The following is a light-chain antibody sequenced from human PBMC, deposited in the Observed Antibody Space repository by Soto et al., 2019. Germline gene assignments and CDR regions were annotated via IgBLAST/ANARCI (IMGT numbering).Light chain of an antibody. Sequence: DIVMTQSPDSLAVSLGERATINCKSSQSSLYSSNNNTYLAWYQEKPGQPPKLLIYWASTRESGVPDRFSGDGSWTDVTLTISSLQAEDAAGYYCQQYYGPPHTFGQVTKLEIK. V-gene: IGKV4-1*01. CDR2: WAS. CDR3: QQYYGPPHT. CDR1: QSSLYSSNNNTY. J-gene: IGKJ2*01.